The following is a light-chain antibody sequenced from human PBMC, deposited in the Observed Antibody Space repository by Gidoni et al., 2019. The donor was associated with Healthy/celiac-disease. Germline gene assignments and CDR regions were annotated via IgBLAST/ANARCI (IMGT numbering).Light chain of an antibody. V-gene: IGKV3-11*01. CDR3: QQRSNLLT. Sequence: EIVLTQSPATLSLSPGERATLSCRASQSVSSYLAWYQQKPGQAPSLLIYDASNRATGIPARFSGSGSGTDFTLTISSLEPEDFAVYYCQQRSNLLTFXGXTKVEIK. J-gene: IGKJ4*01. CDR2: DAS. CDR1: QSVSSY.